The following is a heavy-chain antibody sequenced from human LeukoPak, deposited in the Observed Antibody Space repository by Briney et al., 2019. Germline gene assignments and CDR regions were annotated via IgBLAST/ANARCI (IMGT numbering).Heavy chain of an antibody. J-gene: IGHJ6*02. Sequence: SETLSLTCTVSGGSVSTSYFSWVWIRQTPGKGLEWIGNISYSGTTYYNPSLKSRVTTSLDTSKNRFSLKLSSMTAADAAVFYCARCPLNSSKVYYYYYGLDVWGQGTTVTVSS. D-gene: IGHD6-19*01. CDR1: GGSVSTSYFS. CDR2: ISYSGTT. V-gene: IGHV4-39*02. CDR3: ARCPLNSSKVYYYYYGLDV.